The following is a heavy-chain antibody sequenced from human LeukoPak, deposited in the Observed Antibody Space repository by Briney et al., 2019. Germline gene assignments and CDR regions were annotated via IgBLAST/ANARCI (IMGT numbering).Heavy chain of an antibody. V-gene: IGHV3-23*01. CDR3: SKWKAIVLVPAARSPIDY. CDR1: GFTFSSYG. CDR2: ISTSGGST. D-gene: IGHD2-2*01. J-gene: IGHJ4*02. Sequence: GGSLRLSCAASGFTFSSYGMNWVRQAPGKGLEWVSAISTSGGSTYYADSAKGRFTISRDNSKNTLYLQMNSLRAEDTAVYYCSKWKAIVLVPAARSPIDYWGQGTLVTVSS.